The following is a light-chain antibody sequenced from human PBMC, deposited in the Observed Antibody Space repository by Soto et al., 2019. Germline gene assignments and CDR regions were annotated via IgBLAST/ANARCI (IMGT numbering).Light chain of an antibody. CDR3: SSYTSSSTYV. Sequence: QSVLTQPASVSGFPGQSIPISCTGTSSNVGGYNYASWYQQHPGKAPKLMIYDVSNRPSGVSNRFSGSKSGNTASLTISGLQAEDEADYYCSSYTSSSTYVFGTGTKVTVL. CDR1: SSNVGGYNY. J-gene: IGLJ1*01. V-gene: IGLV2-14*01. CDR2: DVS.